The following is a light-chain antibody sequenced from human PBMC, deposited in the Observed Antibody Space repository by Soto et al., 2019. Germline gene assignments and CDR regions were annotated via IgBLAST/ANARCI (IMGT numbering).Light chain of an antibody. CDR1: QSISSS. Sequence: DIQMTQSLSSLSASVRDRVTITCRASQSISSSLNWYQQKPGKAPKLLIYAASTLQSGVPSRFSGSGSGTDFTLTISSLQPDDFATYYCQQSYSTSWTFGQGTKVELE. J-gene: IGKJ1*01. CDR2: AAS. CDR3: QQSYSTSWT. V-gene: IGKV1-39*01.